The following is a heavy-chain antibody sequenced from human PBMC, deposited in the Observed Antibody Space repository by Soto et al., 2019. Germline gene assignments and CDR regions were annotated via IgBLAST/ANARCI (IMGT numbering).Heavy chain of an antibody. V-gene: IGHV4-39*01. Sequence: SETLSLTCTVSGGSITNNNSYWGWIRQPPGKGLEWIGSIHYSGSTYYNPSLKSRVTVSVDMSKNQFSLKLSSVTAADTAVYYCAVRSGSNWYYFYYGMDVWGQGTTVTVSS. CDR1: GGSITNNNSY. D-gene: IGHD4-4*01. CDR2: IHYSGST. CDR3: AVRSGSNWYYFYYGMDV. J-gene: IGHJ6*02.